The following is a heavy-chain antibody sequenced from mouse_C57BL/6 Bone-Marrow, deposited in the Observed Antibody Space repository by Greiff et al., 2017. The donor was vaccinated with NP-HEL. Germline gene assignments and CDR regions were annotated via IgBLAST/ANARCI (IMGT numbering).Heavy chain of an antibody. CDR1: GYSFTGYF. Sequence: VQLKQSGPELVKPGDSVKISCKASGYSFTGYFMNWVMQSHGKSLEWIGRINPYNGDTFYNQKFKGKATLTVDKSSSTAHMELRSLTSEDSAVYYCARWDYYGSRYYFDYWGQGTTLTVSS. CDR3: ARWDYYGSRYYFDY. J-gene: IGHJ2*01. V-gene: IGHV1-20*01. D-gene: IGHD1-1*01. CDR2: INPYNGDT.